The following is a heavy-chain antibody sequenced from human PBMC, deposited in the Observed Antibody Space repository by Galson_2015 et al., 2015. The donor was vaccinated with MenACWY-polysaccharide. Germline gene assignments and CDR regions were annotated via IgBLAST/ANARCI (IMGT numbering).Heavy chain of an antibody. Sequence: ETLSLTCNVSGGSISSSSYYWGWIRQPPGKGLEWIGSIYYSGSTYYNPSLKSRVTISVDTSKTQFSLRLTTVTAADTAVYYCARRARSGGEWYFDLWGRGTLVTVSS. CDR1: GGSISSSSYY. D-gene: IGHD2-15*01. CDR2: IYYSGST. CDR3: ARRARSGGEWYFDL. J-gene: IGHJ2*01. V-gene: IGHV4-39*07.